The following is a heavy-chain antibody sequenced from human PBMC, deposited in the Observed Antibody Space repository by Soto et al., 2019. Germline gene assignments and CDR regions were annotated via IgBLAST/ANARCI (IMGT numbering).Heavy chain of an antibody. Sequence: QITLKESGPTLVKPTQTLTLTCTFSGFSLSTSGGGVGWIRQPPGKALEWLALIYWDDDKSYSPSLKSRLTITKDTSKNQVVLTMTNMDPVDTATYYCAHNDYSDYSFDYWGQGTLVTVSS. J-gene: IGHJ4*02. CDR1: GFSLSTSGGG. D-gene: IGHD4-17*01. CDR2: IYWDDDK. V-gene: IGHV2-5*02. CDR3: AHNDYSDYSFDY.